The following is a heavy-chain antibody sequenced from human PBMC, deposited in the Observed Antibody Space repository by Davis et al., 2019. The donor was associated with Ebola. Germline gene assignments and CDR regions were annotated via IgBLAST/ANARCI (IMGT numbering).Heavy chain of an antibody. CDR2: ISGSGGST. J-gene: IGHJ4*02. V-gene: IGHV3-23*01. CDR1: GFTFSSYA. CDR3: AKSPDSSGYYYGGGIDY. Sequence: GESLKISCAASGFTFSSYAMSWVRQAPGKGLEWVSAISGSGGSTYYADSVKGRFTISRDNSKNTLYLQMNSLRAEDTAVYYCAKSPDSSGYYYGGGIDYWGQGTLVTVSS. D-gene: IGHD3-22*01.